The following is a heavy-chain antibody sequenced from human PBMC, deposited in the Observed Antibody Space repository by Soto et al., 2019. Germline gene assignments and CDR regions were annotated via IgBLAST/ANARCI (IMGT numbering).Heavy chain of an antibody. V-gene: IGHV4-39*01. D-gene: IGHD2-15*01. J-gene: IGHJ5*02. CDR2: IYYSGST. Sequence: PSETLSLTCTVSGGSISSSSYYWGWIRQPPGKGLEGIGTIYYSGSTYYNPSPKSRVTISVDTSNNQFSLKLSSLTGADTALYYCARHARDYCSSGSCYGSWFDPWGQGTLVTVSS. CDR1: GGSISSSSYY. CDR3: ARHARDYCSSGSCYGSWFDP.